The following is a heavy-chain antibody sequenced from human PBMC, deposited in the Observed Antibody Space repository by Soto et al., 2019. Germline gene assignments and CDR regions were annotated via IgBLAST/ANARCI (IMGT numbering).Heavy chain of an antibody. CDR3: ARGPRGSVHVSFYTPYHFDS. V-gene: IGHV6-1*01. CDR1: GDSVSGNRAT. J-gene: IGHJ4*02. D-gene: IGHD3-16*01. Sequence: SQTRALPRGVSGDSVSGNRATWNWIRQSRPRGREWLGRTYYMYRWHANDAQSVQSRITISADTSESQFSLHLTSVTPDDTAVYCCARGPRGSVHVSFYTPYHFDSWGQGTLVTVSS. CDR2: TYYMYRWHA.